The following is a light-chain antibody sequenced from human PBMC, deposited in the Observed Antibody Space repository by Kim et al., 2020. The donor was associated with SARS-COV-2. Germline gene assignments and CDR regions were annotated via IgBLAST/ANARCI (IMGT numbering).Light chain of an antibody. V-gene: IGLV2-11*01. CDR2: DVN. J-gene: IGLJ2*01. Sequence: QSALTQPRSVSGSPGQSVTISCTGTSSDVGGYNYVSWYQQHPGKAPKLMMYDVNKRPSGVPVRFSGSKSGNTASLTISGLQAEDEADYYCSSYVGTHTVVFGGGTQLTVL. CDR3: SSYVGTHTVV. CDR1: SSDVGGYNY.